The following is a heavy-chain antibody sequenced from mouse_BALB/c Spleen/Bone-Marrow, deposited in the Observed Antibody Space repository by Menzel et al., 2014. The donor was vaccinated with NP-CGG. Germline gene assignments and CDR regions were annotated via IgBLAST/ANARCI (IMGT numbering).Heavy chain of an antibody. Sequence: EVQLQQSGPSLVKPSQTLSLTCSVTGDSITSGYWNWIRKFPGNKLEYMGYISYSGSTYYNPSLKSRISITRDTSKNQYYLQLNSVATEDTATYYCARSRDYYGNSLDYWGQGTTLTVSS. D-gene: IGHD2-1*01. CDR2: ISYSGST. CDR1: GDSITSGY. V-gene: IGHV3-8*02. CDR3: ARSRDYYGNSLDY. J-gene: IGHJ2*01.